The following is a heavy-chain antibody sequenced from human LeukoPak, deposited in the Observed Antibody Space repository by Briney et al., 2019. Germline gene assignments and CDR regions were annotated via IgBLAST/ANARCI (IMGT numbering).Heavy chain of an antibody. CDR3: ARDDYGGNSGLFDY. CDR2: INPYNGDI. J-gene: IGHJ4*02. V-gene: IGHV1-18*01. Sequence: GASVKVSCKASGYTFTRYGLCWVRQAPGQGLEWMGCINPYNGDIKYTQKVQGRVTMTTDTSASTAYMELRSLRSDDTAVYYSARDDYGGNSGLFDYWGQGTQVTVSS. D-gene: IGHD4-23*01. CDR1: GYTFTRYG.